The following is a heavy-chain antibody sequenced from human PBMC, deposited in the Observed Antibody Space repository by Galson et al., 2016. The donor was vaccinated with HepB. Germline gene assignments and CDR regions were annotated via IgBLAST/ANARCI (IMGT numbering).Heavy chain of an antibody. CDR2: ISAASNT. V-gene: IGHV3-23*01. Sequence: SLRLSSAASGFTFRSYGMHWVRQAPGKGLEWVSVISAASNTYYTDSVKGRFTISRDNSKTTLYLEMNSLRVEDTAVYFCANYLGYGSGRPGYFHSWGQGTLVTVSP. CDR1: GFTFRSYG. CDR3: ANYLGYGSGRPGYFHS. J-gene: IGHJ4*02. D-gene: IGHD3-10*01.